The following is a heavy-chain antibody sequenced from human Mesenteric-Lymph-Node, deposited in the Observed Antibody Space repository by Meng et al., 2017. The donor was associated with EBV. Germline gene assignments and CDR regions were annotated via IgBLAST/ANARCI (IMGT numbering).Heavy chain of an antibody. CDR3: SNLPYSY. CDR2: ISGSGGTT. V-gene: IGHV3-23*01. D-gene: IGHD4-11*01. Sequence: LESGGGLVRPGGSLRLSCAASGFTFNIYDINWVRQAPGRGLEWVSGISGSGGTTYYADSVKGRFSISRDNSGNTVYLQMSSLRAEDTAVYYCSNLPYSYWGQGTLVTVSS. CDR1: GFTFNIYD. J-gene: IGHJ4*02.